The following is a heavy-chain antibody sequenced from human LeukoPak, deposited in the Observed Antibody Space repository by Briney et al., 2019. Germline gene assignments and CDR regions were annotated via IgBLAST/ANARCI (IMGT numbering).Heavy chain of an antibody. CDR2: VSYDGSNK. Sequence: GGSLRLSCAAPGFAFSDYGMHWVRQAPGKGLEWLAIVSYDGSNKYYADSVKGRFTISRDNSENTLYLQMNSLRAEDTAVYYCAPRDPMATFGYWGQGTLVTVSS. CDR1: GFAFSDYG. D-gene: IGHD5-24*01. V-gene: IGHV3-30*03. CDR3: APRDPMATFGY. J-gene: IGHJ4*02.